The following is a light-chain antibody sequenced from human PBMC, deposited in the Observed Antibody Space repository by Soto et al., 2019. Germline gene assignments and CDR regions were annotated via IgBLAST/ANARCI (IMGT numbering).Light chain of an antibody. CDR2: TSG. Sequence: IHMTQSPSSLSASVGDRVTITCRASQRITTYLNWYQQKPGEAPKLLISTSGTLQRGVTSRFSGSGSGTDFTLTITSLQPADFATYFCQQTYSTPYTVGQGTKLEIK. V-gene: IGKV1-39*01. J-gene: IGKJ2*01. CDR3: QQTYSTPYT. CDR1: QRITTY.